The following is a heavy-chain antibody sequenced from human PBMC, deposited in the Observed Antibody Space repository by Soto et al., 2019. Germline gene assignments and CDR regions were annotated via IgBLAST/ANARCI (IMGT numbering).Heavy chain of an antibody. CDR2: IYYSGST. CDR1: GGSISSGGYY. V-gene: IGHV4-31*03. J-gene: IGHJ5*02. Sequence: SETLSLTCTVSGGSISSGGYYWSWIRQHPGKGLEWIGYIYYSGSTYYNPSLKSRVTISVDTSKNQFSLKLSSVTAADTAVYYCARDRRDHWFDPWGQGTLVTVSS. CDR3: ARDRRDHWFDP.